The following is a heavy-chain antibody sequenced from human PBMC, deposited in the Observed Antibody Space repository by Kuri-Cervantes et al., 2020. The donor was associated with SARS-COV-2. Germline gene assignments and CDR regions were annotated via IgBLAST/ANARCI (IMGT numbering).Heavy chain of an antibody. Sequence: LSLTCAASGFIFSTYGMHWVRQSPGKGLEWVAFTSYDGSNAYYADSVRGRFTVSRDNSKNTLSLQMNGLRAEDTAVYYCAKDIGTRSTNFVTYDYWGQGDLVTVSS. J-gene: IGHJ4*02. V-gene: IGHV3-30*18. CDR1: GFIFSTYG. CDR2: TSYDGSNA. D-gene: IGHD2/OR15-2a*01. CDR3: AKDIGTRSTNFVTYDY.